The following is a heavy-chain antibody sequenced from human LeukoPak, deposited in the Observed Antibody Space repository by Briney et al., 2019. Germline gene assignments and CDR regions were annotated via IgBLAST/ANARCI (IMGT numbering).Heavy chain of an antibody. Sequence: SETLSLTCTVSGGSISSSSYYRGWIRQPPGKGLEWIGSIYYSGSTYYNPSLKSRVTISVDTSKNQFSLKLSSVTAADTAVYYCARERQQLVQFYWFDPWGQGTLVTVSS. CDR2: IYYSGST. CDR1: GGSISSSSYY. CDR3: ARERQQLVQFYWFDP. J-gene: IGHJ5*02. V-gene: IGHV4-39*07. D-gene: IGHD6-13*01.